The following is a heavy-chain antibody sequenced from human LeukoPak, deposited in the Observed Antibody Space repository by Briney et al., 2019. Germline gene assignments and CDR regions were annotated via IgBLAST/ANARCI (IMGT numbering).Heavy chain of an antibody. Sequence: RGSLRLSCAASGFTFSSYWMSWVRQAPGKGLEWVATIKNDGSDKNYVDSVKGRFTISRDNAKNSLYLQMNSLRAEDTAFYYCARDWRRYGTYDYWGQRTLVTVSS. V-gene: IGHV3-7*05. J-gene: IGHJ4*02. CDR3: ARDWRRYGTYDY. CDR1: GFTFSSYW. CDR2: IKNDGSDK. D-gene: IGHD5-18*01.